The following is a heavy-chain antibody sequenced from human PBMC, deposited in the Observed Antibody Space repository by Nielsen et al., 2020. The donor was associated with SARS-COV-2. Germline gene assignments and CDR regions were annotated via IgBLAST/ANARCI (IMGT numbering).Heavy chain of an antibody. CDR2: ISPDGSNK. CDR1: GFAFSSYA. Sequence: GESLKISCAASGFAFSSYAMHWVRQPPDKGLQWLAVISPDGSNKYYADSVKGRFTISRDNSQNTLYLEMNSLGAEDTAVFYCARLYVSDPQNYYYYSVDIWGQGTAVTVSS. CDR3: ARLYVSDPQNYYYYSVDI. D-gene: IGHD2-8*01. V-gene: IGHV3-30-3*01. J-gene: IGHJ6*02.